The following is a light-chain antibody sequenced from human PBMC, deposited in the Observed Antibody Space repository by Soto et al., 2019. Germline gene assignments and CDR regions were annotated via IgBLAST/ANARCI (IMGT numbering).Light chain of an antibody. Sequence: ESVLARAARAVSLSIGKRASRSCGASQTVTSNYLAWYQQKPGQAPRLLIYGASGRATGIPDRFSGSGSGTNVTLTISRLEPEDFAVYYCQQYGSAGTFGQGTKVDIK. CDR3: QQYGSAGT. J-gene: IGKJ1*01. V-gene: IGKV3-20*01. CDR1: QTVTSNY. CDR2: GAS.